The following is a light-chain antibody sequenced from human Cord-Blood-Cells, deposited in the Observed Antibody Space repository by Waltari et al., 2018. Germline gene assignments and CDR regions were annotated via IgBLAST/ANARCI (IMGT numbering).Light chain of an antibody. CDR3: QQYKSYSWT. CDR2: AAS. J-gene: IGKJ1*01. Sequence: MQLSQSPSTLSASLGHRTTLPCRASQSISSGLAWYQQKPGQAPKLLIYAASSWDSGVPSRFSGTGSGTEFTLTISSLQPDDFATYYCQQYKSYSWTFGQGTKVEIK. CDR1: QSISSG. V-gene: IGKV1-5*01.